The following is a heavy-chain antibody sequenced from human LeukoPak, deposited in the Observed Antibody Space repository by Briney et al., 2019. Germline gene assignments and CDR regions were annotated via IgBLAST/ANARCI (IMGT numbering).Heavy chain of an antibody. V-gene: IGHV3-48*04. CDR2: ISSSSSTI. CDR3: ARGSRAIVATKFARGRYMDV. J-gene: IGHJ6*03. CDR1: GFTVSSNY. Sequence: GGSLRLSCAASGFTVSSNYMSWVRQAPGKGLEWVSYISSSSSTIYYADSVKGRFTISRDNAKNSLYLQMNSLRAEDTAVYYCARGSRAIVATKFARGRYMDVWGKGTTVTVSS. D-gene: IGHD5-12*01.